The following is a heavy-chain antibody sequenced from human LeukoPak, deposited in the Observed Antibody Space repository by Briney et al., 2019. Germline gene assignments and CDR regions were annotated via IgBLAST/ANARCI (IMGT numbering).Heavy chain of an antibody. CDR2: INAGNGNT. V-gene: IGHV1-3*01. Sequence: GASVKVSCKASGYTFTSYAMHWVRQAPGQRLEWMGWINAGNGNTKYSQKFQGRVTITRDTPASTAYMELSSLRSEDTAVYYCARDFPDCSSTSCPVRSYYYYGMDVWGQGTTVTVSS. J-gene: IGHJ6*02. CDR1: GYTFTSYA. CDR3: ARDFPDCSSTSCPVRSYYYYGMDV. D-gene: IGHD2-2*01.